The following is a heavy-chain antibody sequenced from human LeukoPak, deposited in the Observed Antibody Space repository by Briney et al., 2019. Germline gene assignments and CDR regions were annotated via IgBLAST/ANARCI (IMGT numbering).Heavy chain of an antibody. Sequence: GSLRLSCAASGFTFSNYWMGWVRQAPGKGLEWVANIKEDGSAKYYVDSVKGRFTISRDNAKNSLYLRMNSLRAEDTAVYYCYGAVAGDDFDSWGQGTLVTVSS. CDR2: IKEDGSAK. D-gene: IGHD6-19*01. CDR3: YGAVAGDDFDS. J-gene: IGHJ4*02. CDR1: GFTFSNYW. V-gene: IGHV3-7*01.